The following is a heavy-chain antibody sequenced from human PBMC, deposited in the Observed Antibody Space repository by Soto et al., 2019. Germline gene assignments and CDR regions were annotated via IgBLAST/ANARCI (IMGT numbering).Heavy chain of an antibody. J-gene: IGHJ4*02. CDR2: INTNSGGT. CDR1: GYTFTGYY. Sequence: QVQLVQSGAEVKKPGASVKVSCKASGYTFTGYYMHWVRQAPGQGLEWMGWINTNSGGTNYALKFRGGVTRTRDASMSTAYMELSRLRSDDTAVYYWARVSSSWYGGALDYWGQGTLVTVAS. CDR3: ARVSSSWYGGALDY. D-gene: IGHD6-13*01. V-gene: IGHV1-2*02.